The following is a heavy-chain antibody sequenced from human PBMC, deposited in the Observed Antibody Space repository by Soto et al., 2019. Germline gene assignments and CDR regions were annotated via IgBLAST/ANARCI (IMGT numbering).Heavy chain of an antibody. CDR1: GYNFAGYW. Sequence: GEDPKIPRKGSGYNFAGYWIDWGRQVPGKGLLLMPIIYPSDSDTRYRPSFQGQPTISADTSISSAYLQWSSLRASDTAMYYCARGGLSTRTFDYWGQGTPVTSPQ. D-gene: IGHD1-1*01. J-gene: IGHJ4*02. CDR3: ARGGLSTRTFDY. CDR2: IYPSDSDT. V-gene: IGHV5-51*01.